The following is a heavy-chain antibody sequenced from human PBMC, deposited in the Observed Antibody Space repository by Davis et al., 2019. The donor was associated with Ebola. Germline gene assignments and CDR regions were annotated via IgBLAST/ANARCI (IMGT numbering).Heavy chain of an antibody. CDR1: GYTFTSYY. CDR2: INPSGGST. Sequence: ASVKVSCKASGYTFTSYYMHWVRQAPGQGLEWMGIINPSGGSTSYAQKFQGRVTMTTDTSTSTAYMELSSLRSEDTAVYYCARDRSWMGTYYGMDVWGQGTTVTVSS. J-gene: IGHJ6*02. CDR3: ARDRSWMGTYYGMDV. V-gene: IGHV1-46*01. D-gene: IGHD1-26*01.